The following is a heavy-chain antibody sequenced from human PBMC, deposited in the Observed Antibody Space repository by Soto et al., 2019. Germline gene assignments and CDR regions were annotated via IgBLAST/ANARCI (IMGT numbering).Heavy chain of an antibody. V-gene: IGHV3-48*02. CDR1: GFTFSSYG. CDR3: ARGGAARPDY. J-gene: IGHJ4*02. D-gene: IGHD6-6*01. Sequence: EVQLVESGGGLVQPEGSLRLSCAASGFTFSSYGMNWVRQAPGKGLAWVSYISSGRPTIQYADSVKGRFTISRDNAKNSLYLQMNGLRDEDTAVYYCARGGAARPDYWGRGTLVIVSS. CDR2: ISSGRPTI.